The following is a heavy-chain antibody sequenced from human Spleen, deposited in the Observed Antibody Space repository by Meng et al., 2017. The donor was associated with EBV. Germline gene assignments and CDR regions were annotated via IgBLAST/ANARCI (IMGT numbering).Heavy chain of an antibody. V-gene: IGHV1-2*06. J-gene: IGHJ4*02. CDR3: AGGWAPDY. CDR2: INPQNGGT. CDR1: GYNFRNYY. D-gene: IGHD6-19*01. Sequence: QVQLVQSGAEVKKPGASVKVSCKASGYNFRNYYMHWVRQAPGQGLEYMGRINPQNGGTSYEQNFQGRVTVTRDTSISTAYMELSSLTFDDTAVYYCAGGWAPDYWGQGTLVTVSS.